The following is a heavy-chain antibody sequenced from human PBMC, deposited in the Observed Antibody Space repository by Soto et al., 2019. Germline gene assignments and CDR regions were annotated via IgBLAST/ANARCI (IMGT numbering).Heavy chain of an antibody. Sequence: GGSLRLSCAASGFTFSSYGMHWVRQAPGKGLEWVAVIWYDGSNKYYADSVKGRFTISRDNSKNRLYLQMNSLRAEDTAVYYCARDSPNSSGWYGTGFGYYGMDVWGQGTTVTVSS. V-gene: IGHV3-33*01. CDR2: IWYDGSNK. J-gene: IGHJ6*02. CDR3: ARDSPNSSGWYGTGFGYYGMDV. D-gene: IGHD6-19*01. CDR1: GFTFSSYG.